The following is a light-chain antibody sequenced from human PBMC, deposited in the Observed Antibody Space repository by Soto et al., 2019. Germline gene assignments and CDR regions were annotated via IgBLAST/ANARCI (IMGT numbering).Light chain of an antibody. CDR1: QNITTY. CDR3: QQTSSTLDS. J-gene: IGKJ2*03. V-gene: IGKV1-39*01. CDR2: TAS. Sequence: DMQVTQSPSSLSASVGDRVTITCRASQNITTYLHWYQQRPGKPPKLLIHTASTLQSGVPSRFSGSGSGTDFSLTISSLQPEDFATYYCQQTSSTLDSFGQGTKLEIK.